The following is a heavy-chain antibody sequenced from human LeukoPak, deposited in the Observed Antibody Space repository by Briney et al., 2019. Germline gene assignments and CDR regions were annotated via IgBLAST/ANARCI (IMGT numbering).Heavy chain of an antibody. V-gene: IGHV3-23*01. CDR2: ISGSGGST. J-gene: IGHJ4*02. CDR3: ANVPTMIVVVIPDY. CDR1: XXXA. Sequence: XXXAMSXXRRAPGKGLEWVSAISGSGGSTYYSDSVKGRFTISRDNSKNTLYLQMNSLRAEDTAVYYCANVPTMIVVVIPDYWGQGTLVTVSS. D-gene: IGHD3-22*01.